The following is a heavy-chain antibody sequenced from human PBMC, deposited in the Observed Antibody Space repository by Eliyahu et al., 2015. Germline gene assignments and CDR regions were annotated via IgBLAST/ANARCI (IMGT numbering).Heavy chain of an antibody. Sequence: EVQLVQSGAEVKKPGESLRISCKGFVYSFANYWIGWVRQMPGSALEWMGTIYPGDSDTRYSPSFQGQVTISADKSITTAYLYWSSLKASDTAMYYCARRYDDSEFFQYWGQGTLVTISS. V-gene: IGHV5-51*01. CDR3: ARRYDDSEFFQY. CDR2: IYPGDSDT. CDR1: VYSFANYW. D-gene: IGHD3-16*01. J-gene: IGHJ1*01.